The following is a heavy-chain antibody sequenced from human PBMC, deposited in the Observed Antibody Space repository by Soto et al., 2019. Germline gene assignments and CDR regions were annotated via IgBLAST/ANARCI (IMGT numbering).Heavy chain of an antibody. CDR2: ISGSGGST. CDR1: GFTFSSYA. J-gene: IGHJ4*02. V-gene: IGHV3-23*01. D-gene: IGHD2-21*02. Sequence: PGGSLRLSCAASGFTFSSYAMSWVRQAPGKGLEWVSAISGSGGSTYYADSVKGRFTISRDNSKNTLYLQMNSLRAEDTAVYYCAKDPNFIVVVTAMHFDYWGQGTLVTVSS. CDR3: AKDPNFIVVVTAMHFDY.